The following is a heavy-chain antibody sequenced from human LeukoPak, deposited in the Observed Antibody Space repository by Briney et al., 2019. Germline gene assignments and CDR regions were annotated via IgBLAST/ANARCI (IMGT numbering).Heavy chain of an antibody. CDR2: IYSGGST. Sequence: PGGSLRLSCAASGFTVSSNYMSWVRQAPGKGLEWVSVIYSGGSTYYADSVKGRFTISRDNSKNTLYLQMNSLRAEDMAVYYCARLRPAAYNWFDPWGQGTLVTVSS. J-gene: IGHJ5*02. D-gene: IGHD2-2*01. V-gene: IGHV3-66*01. CDR3: ARLRPAAYNWFDP. CDR1: GFTVSSNY.